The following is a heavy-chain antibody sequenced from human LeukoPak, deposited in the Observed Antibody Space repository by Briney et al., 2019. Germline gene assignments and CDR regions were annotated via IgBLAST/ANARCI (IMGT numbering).Heavy chain of an antibody. CDR1: GFTFSSYG. D-gene: IGHD4-17*01. V-gene: IGHV3-30*18. CDR3: AKVHYGDYSYFDY. J-gene: IGHJ4*02. Sequence: GGSLRLSCAASGFTFSSYGMHWVRQAPGKGLEWVAVISYDGSNKYYADSVKGRFTISRDNSKNTLYLQMNRLRAEDTAVYYCAKVHYGDYSYFDYWGQGTLVTVSS. CDR2: ISYDGSNK.